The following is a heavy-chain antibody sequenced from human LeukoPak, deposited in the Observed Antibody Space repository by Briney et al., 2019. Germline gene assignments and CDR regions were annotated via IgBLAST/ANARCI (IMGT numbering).Heavy chain of an antibody. J-gene: IGHJ4*02. D-gene: IGHD3-22*01. CDR2: ISVRSNYR. CDR1: GYTFSDFS. CDR3: VRLRRNNDRSGYYYYYDY. V-gene: IGHV3-21*01. Sequence: PGGSVRLSCAASGYTFSDFSVNWVRQAPGKGLEWVSSISVRSNYRYYADSVRGRFTISRDDARDSLFLQMNSLRAEDTAVYFCVRLRRNNDRSGYYYYYDYWGQGTLVTVSS.